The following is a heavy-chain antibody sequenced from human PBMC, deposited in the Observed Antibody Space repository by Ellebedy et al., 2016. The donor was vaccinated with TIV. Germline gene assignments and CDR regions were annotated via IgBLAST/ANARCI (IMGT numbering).Heavy chain of an antibody. J-gene: IGHJ4*02. D-gene: IGHD3-10*02. Sequence: KVSCKASGYSFTTYWIVWVRQMPGKGLEGMGFIYPGDSDTTYSPSFQGQVSITVDRSINTAYLRWNSMKASDTALYYCARCSLTDLDYWGQGTLVTVSS. CDR1: GYSFTTYW. CDR2: IYPGDSDT. CDR3: ARCSLTDLDY. V-gene: IGHV5-51*01.